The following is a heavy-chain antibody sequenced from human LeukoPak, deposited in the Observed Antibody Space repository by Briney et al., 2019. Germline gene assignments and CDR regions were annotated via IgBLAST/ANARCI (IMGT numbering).Heavy chain of an antibody. D-gene: IGHD2-21*02. CDR1: GGSISRNNW. V-gene: IGHV4-4*02. CDR2: IYHSGST. CDR3: ARGGDYWGGGYYFDY. J-gene: IGHJ4*02. Sequence: PSGTLSLTCAVSGGSISRNNWWSWVRQPPGKGLEWIGEIYHSGSTNSNPSLKSRVTISLDKSKNQFSLKLSSVTAADTAVYYCARGGDYWGGGYYFDYWGQGTLVTVSS.